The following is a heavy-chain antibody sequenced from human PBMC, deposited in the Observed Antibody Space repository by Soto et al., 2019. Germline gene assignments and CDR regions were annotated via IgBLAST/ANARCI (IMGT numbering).Heavy chain of an antibody. D-gene: IGHD3-10*01. J-gene: IGHJ5*02. CDR2: IIPIFGTA. CDR3: ARGYYYGSGSYSSHFDD. CDR1: GGTFSSYA. V-gene: IGHV1-69*13. Sequence: SVKVSCKASGGTFSSYAISWVRQAPGQGLEWMGGIIPIFGTANYAQKFQGRVTITADESTSTAYMELSSLRSEDTAVYYCARGYYYGSGSYSSHFDDWGQRTLVTVSS.